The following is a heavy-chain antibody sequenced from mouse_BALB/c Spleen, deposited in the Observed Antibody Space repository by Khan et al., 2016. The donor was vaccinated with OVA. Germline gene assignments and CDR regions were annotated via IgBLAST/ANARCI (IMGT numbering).Heavy chain of an antibody. CDR1: GYSITSDYA. J-gene: IGHJ2*01. D-gene: IGHD1-1*01. CDR2: ISYSGNT. Sequence: EVELVESGPGLVKPSQSLSLTCTVTGYSITSDYAWNWIRQFPGNKLEWMGYISYSGNTNYNTYLKSRISITRDTFKNPFFLQLNSVTTEDTATYYCARVYVGDFDYWGQGSTLTVSS. V-gene: IGHV3-2*02. CDR3: ARVYVGDFDY.